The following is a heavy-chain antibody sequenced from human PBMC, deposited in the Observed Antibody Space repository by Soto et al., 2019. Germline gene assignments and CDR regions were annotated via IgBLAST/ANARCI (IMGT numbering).Heavy chain of an antibody. CDR1: GYTFTSYA. V-gene: IGHV1-3*01. CDR3: ARGRAAGTPSHHDAFDI. CDR2: INAGNGNT. J-gene: IGHJ3*02. Sequence: QVQLVQSGAEVKKPGASVKVSCKASGYTFTSYAMHWVRQAPGQRLEWMGWINAGNGNTKYSQKFQGRVTITRDTSASTAYMEMSSLRSEDTVVYYCARGRAAGTPSHHDAFDIWGQGTMVTVSS. D-gene: IGHD6-13*01.